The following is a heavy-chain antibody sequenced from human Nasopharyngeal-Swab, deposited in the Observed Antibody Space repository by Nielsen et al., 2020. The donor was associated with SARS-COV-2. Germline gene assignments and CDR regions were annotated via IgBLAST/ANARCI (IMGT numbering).Heavy chain of an antibody. V-gene: IGHV7-4-1*02. D-gene: IGHD5-18*01. CDR2: INTNTGNP. CDR3: ARGRVDTAMVPFY. Sequence: ASAKISCYAAAYTFTSYSMNCLLQAPGQGLEWMGWINTNTGNPTYAQGFTGRFVFSLDTSVSTAYLQISSLKAEDTAVYYCARGRVDTAMVPFYWGQGTLVTVSS. J-gene: IGHJ4*02. CDR1: AYTFTSYS.